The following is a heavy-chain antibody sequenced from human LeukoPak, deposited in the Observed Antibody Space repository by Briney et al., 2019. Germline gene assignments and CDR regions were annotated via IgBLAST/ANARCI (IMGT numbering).Heavy chain of an antibody. V-gene: IGHV3-66*02. CDR3: ARLTWIRADY. J-gene: IGHJ4*02. Sequence: GGSLRLSCAASGFTVSSNYMSWVRQAPGKGLEWVSVIYSGGSTYYADSVKGGFTISRDNSKNTLYLQMNSLRAEDTAVYYCARLTWIRADYWGQGTLVTVSS. D-gene: IGHD5-18*01. CDR2: IYSGGST. CDR1: GFTVSSNY.